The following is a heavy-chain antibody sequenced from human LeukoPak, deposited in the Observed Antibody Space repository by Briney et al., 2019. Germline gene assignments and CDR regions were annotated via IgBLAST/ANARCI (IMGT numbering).Heavy chain of an antibody. D-gene: IGHD6-13*01. V-gene: IGHV3-23*01. CDR1: GFSFTNYA. CDR2: LRGGGET. Sequence: GGSLRLSCAASGFSFTNYAMSWVRQAPARGPEWVPSLRGGGETFYADSVKGRFTLSRDDSRNTVYLQLNNLRVEDTAIYYCAKASWASNADAVWWGQGAQVTVSS. J-gene: IGHJ4*02. CDR3: AKASWASNADAVW.